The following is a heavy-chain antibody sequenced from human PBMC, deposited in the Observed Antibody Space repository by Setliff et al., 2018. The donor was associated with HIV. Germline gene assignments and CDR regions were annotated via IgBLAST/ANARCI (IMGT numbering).Heavy chain of an antibody. Sequence: ASVKVSCKASGYTFTDHYIHWVRQAPGQGLEWMEWINSATGGTHYAQNFQGWVTVTRDTSINTVYMELSSLKSDDTAVYYCARAGLWVVISTGTISLNPTFNPTFGSGERRPLDYWGQGTLVTVSS. D-gene: IGHD3-22*01. J-gene: IGHJ4*02. CDR3: ARAGLWVVISTGTISLNPTFNPTFGSGERRPLDY. CDR1: GYTFTDHY. CDR2: INSATGGT. V-gene: IGHV1-2*04.